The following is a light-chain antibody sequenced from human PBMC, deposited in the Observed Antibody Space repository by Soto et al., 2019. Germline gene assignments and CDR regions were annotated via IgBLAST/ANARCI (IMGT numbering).Light chain of an antibody. J-gene: IGKJ1*01. V-gene: IGKV3-15*01. CDR3: KQYNNWPQT. CDR1: QSVSSN. Sequence: EIVMTQSPATLSVSPGERATLSCRASQSVSSNLAWYQQKPGQAPRLLIYGASTRATGIPARFSGTRSGTEFNRNISSLQSEDFAVYYCKQYNNWPQTLGQGTKVEIK. CDR2: GAS.